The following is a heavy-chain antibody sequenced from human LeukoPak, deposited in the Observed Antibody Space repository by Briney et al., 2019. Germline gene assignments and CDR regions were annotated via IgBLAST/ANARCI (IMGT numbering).Heavy chain of an antibody. CDR1: GGSFSGYY. J-gene: IGHJ4*02. Sequence: PSETLSLTCAVYGGSFSGYYWSWIRQPPGKGLEWIGEINHSGSTNCNPSLKSRVTISVDTSKNQFSLKLSSVTAADTAVYYCAIRRGYDSQFDYWGQGTLVTVSS. V-gene: IGHV4-34*01. CDR3: AIRRGYDSQFDY. D-gene: IGHD5-12*01. CDR2: INHSGST.